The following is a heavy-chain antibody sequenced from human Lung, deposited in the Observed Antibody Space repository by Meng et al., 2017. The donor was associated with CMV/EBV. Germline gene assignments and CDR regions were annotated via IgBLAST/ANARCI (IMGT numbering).Heavy chain of an antibody. CDR3: TRDLRYYDTTGLYPLSMEY. CDR2: IRSKGFGGTT. V-gene: IGHV3-49*04. D-gene: IGHD2/OR15-2a*01. CDR1: GFTFGDYT. J-gene: IGHJ4*02. Sequence: GGSLRPSCTTSGFTFGDYTMSWVRQAPGKGLEWVGFIRSKGFGGTTEYAASVKGRSTISRDDSKGIAYLQLNSLKTEDTAIYYCTRDLRYYDTTGLYPLSMEYWGQGTLVTVSS.